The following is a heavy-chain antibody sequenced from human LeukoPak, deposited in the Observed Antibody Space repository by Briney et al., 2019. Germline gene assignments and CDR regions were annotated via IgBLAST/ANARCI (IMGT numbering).Heavy chain of an antibody. D-gene: IGHD1-26*01. CDR1: GFSINNYW. CDR2: IKGDASEK. J-gene: IGHJ4*02. Sequence: GGSLRLSCAVSGFSINNYWMTWYRQAPGKGLECVAHIKGDASEKYYLDSVKGRFTISRDNAKNSLYLQMNSLRAEDTAVYYCARVPSPRVGRTRIDYYFDSWGQGTLVTVSS. V-gene: IGHV3-7*01. CDR3: ARVPSPRVGRTRIDYYFDS.